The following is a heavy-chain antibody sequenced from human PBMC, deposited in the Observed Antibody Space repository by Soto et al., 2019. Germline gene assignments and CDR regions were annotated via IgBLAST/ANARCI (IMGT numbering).Heavy chain of an antibody. CDR2: IYSGGST. V-gene: IGHV3-53*04. CDR3: ARSGIAVVDDAFDI. J-gene: IGHJ3*02. Sequence: EVQLVESGGGLVQPGGSLRLSCAASGFTVSSNYMSWVRQAPGKGLEWVSVIYSGGSTYYADSVKGRFTISRHNSKNTLYLQMNSLRVEDTAVYYCARSGIAVVDDAFDIWGQGTMVTVSS. CDR1: GFTVSSNY. D-gene: IGHD6-19*01.